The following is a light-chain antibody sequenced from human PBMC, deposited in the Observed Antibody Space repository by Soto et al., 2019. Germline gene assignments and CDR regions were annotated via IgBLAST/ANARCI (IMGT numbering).Light chain of an antibody. Sequence: EIVFKQSPATLSLSPGERATLSCRASQSVSSYLAWYQQKPGQAPRLLIYDASNRATGIPARFSGSGSGTDFTLTISSLEPEDFAVYYCQQRSNWLTFGGGTXVXIK. CDR3: QQRSNWLT. V-gene: IGKV3-11*01. CDR1: QSVSSY. CDR2: DAS. J-gene: IGKJ4*01.